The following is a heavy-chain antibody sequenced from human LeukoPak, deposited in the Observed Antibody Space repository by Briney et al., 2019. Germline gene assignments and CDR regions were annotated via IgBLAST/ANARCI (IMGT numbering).Heavy chain of an antibody. Sequence: GGSLRLSCAASGFTFSAYSMSWVRQAPGKGLEWVANIKQDGSEKYYVGSVKGRFTISKDNAKNSLYLQMNSLRAEDTAVYYCARDPGPRVPPGSYSDYWGQGTLVTVSS. CDR3: ARDPGPRVPPGSYSDY. V-gene: IGHV3-7*01. D-gene: IGHD1-26*01. J-gene: IGHJ4*02. CDR1: GFTFSAYS. CDR2: IKQDGSEK.